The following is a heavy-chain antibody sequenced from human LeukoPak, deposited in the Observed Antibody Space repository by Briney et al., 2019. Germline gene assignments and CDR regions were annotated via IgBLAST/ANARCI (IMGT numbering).Heavy chain of an antibody. CDR3: AKDAQGGSGSYSWGTFDH. Sequence: GGSLRLSCAASGFSFSSYALSWVRRAPGKGLEWVSGISGSGSTTVYTDSVRGRFTVSRDNLKNTVYLQMNSLRDEDTAVYYCAKDAQGGSGSYSWGTFDHWGQGPLVTVSS. CDR1: GFSFSSYA. D-gene: IGHD3-10*01. J-gene: IGHJ4*02. CDR2: ISGSGSTT. V-gene: IGHV3-23*01.